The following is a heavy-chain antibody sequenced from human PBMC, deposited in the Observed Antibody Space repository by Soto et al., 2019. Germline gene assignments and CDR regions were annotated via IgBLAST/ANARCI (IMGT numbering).Heavy chain of an antibody. V-gene: IGHV4-4*02. Sequence: PSETLSLTCAVSGGSISSSNWWSWVRQPPGKGLEWIGEIYHSGSTNYNPSLKSRVTISVDKSKNQFSLKLSSVTAADTAVYYCARLAAAGRWDYYYGMDFWGQGTTVNVSS. D-gene: IGHD6-13*01. CDR2: IYHSGST. CDR1: GGSISSSNW. CDR3: ARLAAAGRWDYYYGMDF. J-gene: IGHJ6*02.